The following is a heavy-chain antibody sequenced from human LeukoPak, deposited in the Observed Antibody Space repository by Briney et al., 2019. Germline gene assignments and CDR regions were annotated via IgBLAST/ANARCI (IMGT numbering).Heavy chain of an antibody. CDR1: GFTVSSNY. V-gene: IGHV3-53*01. CDR3: ARGIVLMVYEREYYFDY. J-gene: IGHJ4*02. CDR2: IYSGGST. Sequence: AGGSLRLSCAASGFTVSSNYMSWVRQAPGKGLEWVSVIYSGGSTYYADSVKGRFTISRDNSKNTLYLQMNSLRAEDTAVYYCARGIVLMVYEREYYFDYWGQGTLVTVSS. D-gene: IGHD2-8*01.